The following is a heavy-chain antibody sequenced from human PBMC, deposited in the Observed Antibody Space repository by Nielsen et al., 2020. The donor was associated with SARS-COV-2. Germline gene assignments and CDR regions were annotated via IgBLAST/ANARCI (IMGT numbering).Heavy chain of an antibody. CDR3: AREFALRDTAYFDY. V-gene: IGHV3-53*01. Sequence: GESLKISCAASGFTFSDYYMNWVRQAPGKGLQWVSLIYSDGSTKYADSVKGRFTISRDNSRNTVYLQMNSLRPEDTAVYYCAREFALRDTAYFDYWGQGTLVTVSS. D-gene: IGHD5-18*01. CDR1: GFTFSDYY. J-gene: IGHJ4*02. CDR2: IYSDGST.